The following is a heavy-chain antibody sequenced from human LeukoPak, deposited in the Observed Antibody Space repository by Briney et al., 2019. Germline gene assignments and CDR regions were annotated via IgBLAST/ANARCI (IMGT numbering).Heavy chain of an antibody. J-gene: IGHJ3*02. CDR1: GFTFSSYA. CDR3: AKVAGGSYRGAFDI. CDR2: ISGSGAGT. Sequence: GGSLRLSCAASGFTFSSYAMSWVRQAPGKGLEWVSTISGSGAGTYYADSVKGRFTISRDNSKNTLYLQMNSLRAEDTAVYYCAKVAGGSYRGAFDIWGQGTMVTVSS. V-gene: IGHV3-23*01. D-gene: IGHD1-26*01.